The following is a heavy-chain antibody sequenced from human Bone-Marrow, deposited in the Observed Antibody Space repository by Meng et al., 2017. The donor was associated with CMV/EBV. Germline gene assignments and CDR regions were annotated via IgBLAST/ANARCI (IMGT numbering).Heavy chain of an antibody. J-gene: IGHJ5*02. CDR3: ARGRLRPDIVVVPAAITRRSWFDP. CDR2: INHSGST. Sequence: SETLSLTCAVYGGSFSGYYWSWIRQPPGKGLEWIGEINHSGSTNYNPSLKSRVTISVDTSKNQFSLKLSSVTAADTAVYYCARGRLRPDIVVVPAAITRRSWFDPWGQGTLVTFSS. V-gene: IGHV4-34*01. D-gene: IGHD2-2*01. CDR1: GGSFSGYY.